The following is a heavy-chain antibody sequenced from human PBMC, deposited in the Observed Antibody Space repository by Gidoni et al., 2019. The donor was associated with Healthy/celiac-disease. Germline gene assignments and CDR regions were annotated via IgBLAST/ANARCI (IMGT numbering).Heavy chain of an antibody. D-gene: IGHD3-22*01. CDR2: ISSSSSYL. CDR1: GFTSSRHS. Sequence: EVQLVESGGGLVKPGGSLRLSCAASGFTSSRHSMNGVRQAPGKGLEWVSSISSSSSYLYYADSVKGRFTISRDNAKNSLYLQMNSLRAEDTAVYYCASGVTYYYDSSGYYPGDYWGQGTLVTVSS. J-gene: IGHJ4*02. V-gene: IGHV3-21*01. CDR3: ASGVTYYYDSSGYYPGDY.